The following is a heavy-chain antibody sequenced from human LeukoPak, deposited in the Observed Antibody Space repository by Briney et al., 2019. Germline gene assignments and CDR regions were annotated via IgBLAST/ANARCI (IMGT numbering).Heavy chain of an antibody. CDR2: ISSGGTTI. D-gene: IGHD2-21*02. Sequence: KTGGSLRLSCAASGFTFSDYYMSWIRQAPGKGLEWLSYISSGGTTIYYADSVKGRFTISRDNAKNTLYLQMNSLRAEDTAVYYCARAPIVVVTAIEGYWGQGTLVTVSS. J-gene: IGHJ4*02. CDR3: ARAPIVVVTAIEGY. V-gene: IGHV3-11*04. CDR1: GFTFSDYY.